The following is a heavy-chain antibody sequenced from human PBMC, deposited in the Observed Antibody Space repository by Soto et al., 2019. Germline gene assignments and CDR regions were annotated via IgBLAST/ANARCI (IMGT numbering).Heavy chain of an antibody. CDR1: GGSISSYY. Sequence: SETLSLTCTVSGGSISSYYWSWIRQPPGKGLEWIGYIHYSGSTKYNPSLKSRVTISVDTSKNQLSLKLSSVTAADTAVYYCARDERLVGYGDYDYFDYWGQGTLVTVSS. J-gene: IGHJ4*02. D-gene: IGHD4-17*01. V-gene: IGHV4-59*01. CDR2: IHYSGST. CDR3: ARDERLVGYGDYDYFDY.